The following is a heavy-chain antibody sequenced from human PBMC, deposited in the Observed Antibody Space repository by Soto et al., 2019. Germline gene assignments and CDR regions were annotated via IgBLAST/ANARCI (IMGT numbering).Heavy chain of an antibody. D-gene: IGHD5-18*01. V-gene: IGHV3-7*05. Sequence: EVQLVESGGGLVQPGGSLRLSCAASGFTFRTYWLSWVRQAPGKGLEWVANINQDGSEKNYVDSVKGRFTISRDNAKNSLYLQMSSLRAENTALYYCARDGSTSWYSYDYHGMDVWGQGTTVTVSS. CDR1: GFTFRTYW. CDR3: ARDGSTSWYSYDYHGMDV. CDR2: INQDGSEK. J-gene: IGHJ6*02.